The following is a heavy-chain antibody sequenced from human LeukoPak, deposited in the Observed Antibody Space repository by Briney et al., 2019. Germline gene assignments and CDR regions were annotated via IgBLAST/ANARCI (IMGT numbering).Heavy chain of an antibody. CDR3: ARDLQFYYDSSGYYYPSHYFDY. CDR2: ISSSGSTR. D-gene: IGHD3-22*01. J-gene: IGHJ4*02. Sequence: PGGSLRLSCAASGFTFSSYELNWVRQAPGKGLEWLSYISSSGSTRYYADSVKGRFTISRDNAKNSLYLQMNSLRAEDTAVYYCARDLQFYYDSSGYYYPSHYFDYWGQGTLVTVSS. CDR1: GFTFSSYE. V-gene: IGHV3-48*03.